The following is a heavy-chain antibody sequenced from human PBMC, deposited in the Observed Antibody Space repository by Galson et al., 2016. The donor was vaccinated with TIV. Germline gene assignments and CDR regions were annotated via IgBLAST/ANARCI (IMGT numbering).Heavy chain of an antibody. CDR3: ARDFGGSFSPFYGMDV. Sequence: SVKVSCKASGYTITSYAMHWVRQAPGQRFEWMGWINAGTGDTKFSQKFQGRVTLTRDTSASTVYMGLSSLTSEDTAVYYCARDFGGSFSPFYGMDVWGQGTTVPVS. CDR2: INAGTGDT. CDR1: GYTITSYA. V-gene: IGHV1-3*01. D-gene: IGHD3-16*01. J-gene: IGHJ6*02.